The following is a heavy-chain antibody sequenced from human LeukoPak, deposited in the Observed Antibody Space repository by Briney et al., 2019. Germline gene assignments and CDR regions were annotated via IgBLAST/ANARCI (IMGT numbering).Heavy chain of an antibody. J-gene: IGHJ4*02. CDR1: GGSISSYY. V-gene: IGHV4-59*01. Sequence: SETLSLTCTVSGGSISSYYWSWIRQPPGKGLEWIGYIYYSESTNYNPSLKSRVTISVDTSKNQFSLKLSSVTAADTAVYYCARVGRDGYTPSNIDYWGQGTLVTVSS. D-gene: IGHD5-24*01. CDR2: IYYSEST. CDR3: ARVGRDGYTPSNIDY.